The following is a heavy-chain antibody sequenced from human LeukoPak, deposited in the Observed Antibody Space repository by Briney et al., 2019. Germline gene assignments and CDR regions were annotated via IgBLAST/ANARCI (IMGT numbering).Heavy chain of an antibody. CDR2: IKQDGSEK. D-gene: IGHD6-13*01. CDR3: ARDGPYSSTYFYYFDY. CDR1: GFTFSSYW. J-gene: IGHJ4*02. V-gene: IGHV3-7*01. Sequence: PGGSLRLSCAASGFTFSSYWMSWVRQAPGKGLEWVANIKQDGSEKYYVDSVKGRFTISRDNAKNSLYLQMNSLRAEDTAVYYCARDGPYSSTYFYYFDYWGQGTLVTVSS.